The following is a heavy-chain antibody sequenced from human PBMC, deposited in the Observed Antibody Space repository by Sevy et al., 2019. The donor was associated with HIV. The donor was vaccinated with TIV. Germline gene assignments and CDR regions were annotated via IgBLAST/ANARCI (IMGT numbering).Heavy chain of an antibody. D-gene: IGHD6-13*01. CDR1: GFTFSDHY. CDR2: TRNKADGYTT. J-gene: IGHJ4*02. V-gene: IGHV3-72*01. CDR3: ATHAGIAAAGRVFDY. Sequence: GGSLRLSCVASGFTFSDHYMEWVRQAPGKGLEWVGLTRNKADGYTTEYAASVKGRFTISRDESKNSLYVQMNSLKAEETAVYYCATHAGIAAAGRVFDYWGQGTLVTVSS.